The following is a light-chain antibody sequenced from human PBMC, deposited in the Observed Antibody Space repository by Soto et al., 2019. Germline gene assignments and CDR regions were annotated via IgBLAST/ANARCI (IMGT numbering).Light chain of an antibody. V-gene: IGKV1-12*01. CDR2: AAS. CDR3: HKGASFPIT. Sequence: DIQMTQSPSSVSASVGDRVTITCRASQGISSWLAWYQQKPGKAPKLLIYAASSLQSGVPSRFSGGGSETDFTPTTGCRLHEYFATYYCHKGASFPITFGQGTRLEI. J-gene: IGKJ5*01. CDR1: QGISSW.